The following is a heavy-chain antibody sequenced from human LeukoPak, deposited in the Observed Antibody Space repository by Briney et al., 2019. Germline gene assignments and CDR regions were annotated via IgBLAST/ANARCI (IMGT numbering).Heavy chain of an antibody. CDR2: IIPIFGTA. V-gene: IGHV1-69*13. CDR1: GGTFSSYA. Sequence: GASVKVSCKASGGTFSSYAISWVRQAPGQGLEWMGGIIPIFGTANYAQKFQGRVTITADESTSTAYMELSSLRSEDTAVYYCARAPTFEYSSSWYENWFDPWGQGTLVTVSS. J-gene: IGHJ5*02. D-gene: IGHD6-13*01. CDR3: ARAPTFEYSSSWYENWFDP.